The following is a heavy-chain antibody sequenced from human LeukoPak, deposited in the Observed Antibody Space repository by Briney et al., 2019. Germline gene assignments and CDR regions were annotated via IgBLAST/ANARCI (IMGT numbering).Heavy chain of an antibody. CDR1: GGTFSSYA. CDR3: ARIVVPAATTLPPFYYYYMDV. Sequence: SVKVSCKASGGTFSSYAISWVRQAPGQGLEWMGGIFPIFGTANYAQKFQGRVTITADESTSTAYMELSSLRSEDTAVYYCARIVVPAATTLPPFYYYYMDVWGKGTTVTVSS. D-gene: IGHD2-2*01. CDR2: IFPIFGTA. V-gene: IGHV1-69*13. J-gene: IGHJ6*03.